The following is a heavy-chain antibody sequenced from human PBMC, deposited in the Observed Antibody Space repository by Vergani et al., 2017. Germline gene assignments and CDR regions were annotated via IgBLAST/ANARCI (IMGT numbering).Heavy chain of an antibody. CDR1: GFTFSSYS. CDR2: ISSSSSYI. J-gene: IGHJ4*02. V-gene: IGHV3-21*01. D-gene: IGHD1-26*01. Sequence: EVQLVESGGGLVKPGGSLRLSCAASGFTFSSYSMNWVRQAPGKGLEWVSSISSSSSYIYYADSVKGRFTIARDNAKNSLYLQMNSLRAEDTAVYYCARADPYSGSYRDYLDYWGQGTLVTVSS. CDR3: ARADPYSGSYRDYLDY.